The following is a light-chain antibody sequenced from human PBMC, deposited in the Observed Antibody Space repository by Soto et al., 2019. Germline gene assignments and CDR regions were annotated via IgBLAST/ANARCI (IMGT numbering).Light chain of an antibody. V-gene: IGKV1-33*01. CDR2: DAS. J-gene: IGKJ3*01. CDR3: QHYDNLPQIT. CDR1: QDISNY. Sequence: DIQMTQSPSSLSASVGDRVTITCQASQDISNYLNWYQQKPGKAPKLLIYDASNLETGVPSRFSGSGSGTDFTFTISSLQPEDIATYYCQHYDNLPQITFGHGTKVDIK.